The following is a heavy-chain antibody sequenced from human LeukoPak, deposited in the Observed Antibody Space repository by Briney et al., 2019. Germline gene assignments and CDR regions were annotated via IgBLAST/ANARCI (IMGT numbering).Heavy chain of an antibody. CDR1: GFTFSSNY. J-gene: IGHJ4*02. CDR3: ARASYYYDSSGYYPHY. Sequence: GGSLRLSCAASGFTFSSNYMSWVRQAPGKGLEWVSVIYSGGSTYYSDSVKGRFTISRDNSKNTLYLQMNSLRAEDTAVYYCARASYYYDSSGYYPHYWGQGTLVTVSS. V-gene: IGHV3-66*02. CDR2: IYSGGST. D-gene: IGHD3-22*01.